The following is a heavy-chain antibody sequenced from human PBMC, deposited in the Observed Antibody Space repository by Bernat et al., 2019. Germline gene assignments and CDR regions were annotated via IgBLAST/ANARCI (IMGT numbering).Heavy chain of an antibody. CDR1: GFTFSDYY. V-gene: IGHV3-11*06. Sequence: QVQLVESGGGLVKPGGSLRLSCAASGFTFSDYYMSWIRQAPGKGLEWVSYISSSSSYTNYADSVKGRFTISRDNAKNSLYLQMNSLRAEDTAVYYCARYDIVVVPAAAFYYYYGMDVWGQGTTVTVSS. CDR3: ARYDIVVVPAAAFYYYYGMDV. CDR2: ISSSSSYT. D-gene: IGHD2-2*01. J-gene: IGHJ6*02.